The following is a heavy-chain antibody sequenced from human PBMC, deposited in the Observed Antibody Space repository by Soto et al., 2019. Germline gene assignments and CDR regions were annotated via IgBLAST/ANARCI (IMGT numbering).Heavy chain of an antibody. CDR3: ARRRYNSCYYFDS. Sequence: QITLKESGPTLVKPTQTLTLTCTFSGFSLITDRVAVGWIRQPPGKALEWLALTFWDDAKRYSPSLTSTLTITKVASRNQVILTMTNMDPVDTATYYCARRRYNSCYYFDSGGQGILVTVSS. D-gene: IGHD1-1*01. J-gene: IGHJ4*02. CDR2: TFWDDAK. V-gene: IGHV2-5*02. CDR1: GFSLITDRVA.